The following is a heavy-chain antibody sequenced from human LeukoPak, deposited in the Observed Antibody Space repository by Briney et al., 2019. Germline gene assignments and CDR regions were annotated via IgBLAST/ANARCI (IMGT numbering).Heavy chain of an antibody. Sequence: GGSLRLSCAASGFSFNTYAMSWVRQAPGKGLEWVSAIRNTGGSTYYADSVKGRFTISRDKPKNTLSLQMNSLRAEDTAVYYCAQQVGYCSSGSCYFTYWGQGTLVTVSS. V-gene: IGHV3-23*01. J-gene: IGHJ1*01. D-gene: IGHD2-15*01. CDR1: GFSFNTYA. CDR3: AQQVGYCSSGSCYFTY. CDR2: IRNTGGST.